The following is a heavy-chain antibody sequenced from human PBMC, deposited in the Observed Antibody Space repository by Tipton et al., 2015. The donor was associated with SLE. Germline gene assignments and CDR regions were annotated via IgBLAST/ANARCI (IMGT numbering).Heavy chain of an antibody. CDR1: GFTFSDYY. D-gene: IGHD2-15*01. CDR3: ARALGYCSGGSCYHPFDY. J-gene: IGHJ4*02. CDR2: ISSSSSYI. V-gene: IGHV3-11*06. Sequence: SLRLSCAASGFTFSDYYMSWIRQAPGKGLEWVSYISSSSSYIYYADSVKGRFTISRDNAKNSLYLQMNSLRAEDTAVYYCARALGYCSGGSCYHPFDYWGQGTLVTVSS.